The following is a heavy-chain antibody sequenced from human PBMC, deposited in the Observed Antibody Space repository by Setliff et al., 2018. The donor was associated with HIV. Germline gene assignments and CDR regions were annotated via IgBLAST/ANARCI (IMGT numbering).Heavy chain of an antibody. CDR2: ISAYSGET. CDR1: GFAFTNYG. D-gene: IGHD3-10*01. V-gene: IGHV1-18*01. J-gene: IGHJ4*02. Sequence: ASVKVSCKTSGFAFTNYGFTWVRQAPGQGREWMGWISAYSGETFSTLKFRDRVTLTTDTSTNTAHMELRSLTYGDAAVYFCARGWDYGVRKPEDWGQGTLVTVSS. CDR3: ARGWDYGVRKPED.